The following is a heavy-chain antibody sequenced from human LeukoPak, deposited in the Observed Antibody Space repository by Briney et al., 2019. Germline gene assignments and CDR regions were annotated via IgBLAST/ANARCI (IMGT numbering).Heavy chain of an antibody. CDR2: IGIGDDT. CDR3: VRGGIRVSGIDAFDI. V-gene: IGHV3-13*01. J-gene: IGHJ3*02. Sequence: GGSLRLSCAASGFTFRGYDMHWVRQTPGRGLEWVSAIGIGDDTHYPDSVKGRFTISRENAKNSLYLQMSSLRDGDTAMYYCVRGGIRVSGIDAFDIWGHGTMVTVSS. D-gene: IGHD5/OR15-5a*01. CDR1: GFTFRGYD.